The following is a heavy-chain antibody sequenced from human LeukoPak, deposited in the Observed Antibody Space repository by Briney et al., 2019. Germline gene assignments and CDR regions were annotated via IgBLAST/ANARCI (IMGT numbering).Heavy chain of an antibody. Sequence: GGSLRLSCAASGFTFSSYGMHWVRQAPGKGLEWVAVISYDGSNKYYADSVKGRFTISRDNPKNTLYLQMNSLRAEDTAVYYCARETGDWYFDLWGRGTLVTVSS. CDR1: GFTFSSYG. V-gene: IGHV3-30*03. D-gene: IGHD1-14*01. CDR2: ISYDGSNK. J-gene: IGHJ2*01. CDR3: ARETGDWYFDL.